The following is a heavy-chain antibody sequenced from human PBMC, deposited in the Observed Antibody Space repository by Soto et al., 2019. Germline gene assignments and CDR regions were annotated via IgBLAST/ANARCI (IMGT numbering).Heavy chain of an antibody. V-gene: IGHV3-33*01. CDR3: ARGSSSSYYYGMDV. D-gene: IGHD6-6*01. CDR2: IWYDGSNK. J-gene: IGHJ6*02. Sequence: QVQLVESGGGVVQPGRSLRLSCAASGFTFSSYGMHWVRQAPGKGLEWVAVIWYDGSNKYYADSVKGRFTISRDNSKNTLYLQMNSLRAEDTAVYYCARGSSSSYYYGMDVWGQGTTVTVSS. CDR1: GFTFSSYG.